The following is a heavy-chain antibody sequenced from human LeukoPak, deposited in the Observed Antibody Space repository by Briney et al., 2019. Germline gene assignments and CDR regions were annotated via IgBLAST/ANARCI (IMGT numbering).Heavy chain of an antibody. CDR2: FDPEDGET. D-gene: IGHD4-17*01. J-gene: IGHJ4*02. CDR1: GGTFSSYA. CDR3: ATDAYGDSFDY. V-gene: IGHV1-24*01. Sequence: ASVKVSCKASGGTFSSYAISWVRQAPGQGLEWMGGFDPEDGETIYAQKFQGRVTMTEDTSTDTAYMELSSLRSEDTAVYYCATDAYGDSFDYWGQGTLVTVSS.